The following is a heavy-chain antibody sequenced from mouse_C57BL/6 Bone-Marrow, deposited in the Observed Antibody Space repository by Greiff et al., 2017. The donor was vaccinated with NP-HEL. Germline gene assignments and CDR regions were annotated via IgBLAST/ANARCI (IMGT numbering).Heavy chain of an antibody. CDR3: AGYYYGSSPYWYFDV. V-gene: IGHV2-9-1*01. D-gene: IGHD1-1*01. J-gene: IGHJ1*03. Sequence: VQGVESGPGLVAPSQSLSITCTVSGFSLTSYAISWVRQPPGKGLEWLGVIWTGGGTNYNSALKSRLSISKDNSKSQVFLKMNSLQTDDTARYYCAGYYYGSSPYWYFDVWGTGTTVTVSS. CDR2: IWTGGGT. CDR1: GFSLTSYA.